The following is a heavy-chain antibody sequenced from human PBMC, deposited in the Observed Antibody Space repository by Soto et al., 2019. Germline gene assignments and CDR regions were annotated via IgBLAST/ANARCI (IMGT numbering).Heavy chain of an antibody. J-gene: IGHJ6*02. CDR3: AKDCYGSGTDYFYGMDV. D-gene: IGHD3-10*01. CDR2: MTAGGGST. V-gene: IGHV3-23*01. CDR1: GFSFSSYA. Sequence: GGSLRLSCAASGFSFSSYAMSWVRQAPGKGPEWISSMTAGGGSTYHADSVKGRFTISRDNSKNMLYLQMNSLRADNTAVYYCAKDCYGSGTDYFYGMDVRGQGTTVTVSS.